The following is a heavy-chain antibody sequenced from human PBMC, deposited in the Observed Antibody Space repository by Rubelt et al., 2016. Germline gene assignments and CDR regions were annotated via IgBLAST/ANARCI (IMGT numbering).Heavy chain of an antibody. D-gene: IGHD2-8*02. V-gene: IGHV3-23*01. J-gene: IGHJ4*02. CDR1: GFTFSTYA. CDR2: ISGSGGST. CDR3: AKSGTSDFDY. Sequence: VVQPGGSLRLSCTASGFTFSTYAMSWVRQAPGKGLEWVSAISGSGGSTYYADSVKGRFTISRDNSKNTLYLQMNSLRAEDTAVYYCAKSGTSDFDYWGQGTLVTVSS.